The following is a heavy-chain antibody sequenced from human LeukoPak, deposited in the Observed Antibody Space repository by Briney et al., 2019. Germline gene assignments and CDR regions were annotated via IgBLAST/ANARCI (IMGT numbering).Heavy chain of an antibody. D-gene: IGHD3-3*01. CDR2: ISRSSSAI. CDR1: GFTFSYYS. J-gene: IGHJ4*02. CDR3: ARDPYSYDTSGPKPFDY. Sequence: GGSLRLSCAASGFTFSYYSMNWVRQAPGKGLEWVSYISRSSSAIYYADSVMGRFTISRDNAKNSLFLQMNSLRDEDTAVYYCARDPYSYDTSGPKPFDYWGQGTLVTVSS. V-gene: IGHV3-48*02.